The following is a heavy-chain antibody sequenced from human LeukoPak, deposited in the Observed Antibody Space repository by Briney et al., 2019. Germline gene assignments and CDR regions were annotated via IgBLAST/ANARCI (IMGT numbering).Heavy chain of an antibody. V-gene: IGHV3-53*01. CDR3: TRQNYYDSSGYLL. D-gene: IGHD3-22*01. Sequence: GGSLRLSCAVSGFSVSAHYMSWVRQAPGKGLECVSFLYTGGDTYYADSVKGRFTISRDNSKNTLYLQMNGLRAEDTAEYYCTRQNYYDSSGYLLWGQGTLVTVSS. J-gene: IGHJ4*02. CDR2: LYTGGDT. CDR1: GFSVSAHY.